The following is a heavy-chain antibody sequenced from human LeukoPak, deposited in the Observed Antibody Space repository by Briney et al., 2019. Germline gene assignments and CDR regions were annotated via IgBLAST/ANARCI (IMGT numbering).Heavy chain of an antibody. D-gene: IGHD2-21*02. V-gene: IGHV3-21*01. CDR1: GFTFSNYS. CDR2: IGSTSHFR. J-gene: IGHJ4*02. CDR3: ARSCDGDCYSDY. Sequence: NPGGSLRLSCAASGFTFSNYSMNWVRQAPGKGLEWVSSIGSTSHFRYYADSLKGRVTISRDNAKNSLYLQMSSLRAEDTAVYYCARSCDGDCYSDYWGQGTLVTVSS.